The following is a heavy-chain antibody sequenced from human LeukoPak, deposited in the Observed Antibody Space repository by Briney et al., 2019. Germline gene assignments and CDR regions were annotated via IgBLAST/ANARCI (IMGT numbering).Heavy chain of an antibody. CDR3: ARGGSGDGPSPYYFDY. CDR1: GGSISSSSYY. J-gene: IGHJ4*02. D-gene: IGHD3-10*01. V-gene: IGHV4-39*07. CDR2: IYYSGST. Sequence: PSETLSLTCTVSGGSISSSSYYWGWIRQPPGKGLEWIGSIYYSGSTYYNPSLKSRVTISVDTSKNQFSLKLSSVTAADTAVYYCARGGSGDGPSPYYFDYWGQGTLVTVSS.